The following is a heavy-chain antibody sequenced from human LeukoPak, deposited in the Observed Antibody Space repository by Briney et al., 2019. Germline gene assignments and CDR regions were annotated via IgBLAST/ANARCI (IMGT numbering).Heavy chain of an antibody. CDR1: GGTFSSYA. D-gene: IGHD4-17*01. CDR3: ARREAYGDHNYFDY. Sequence: ASVKVSCKASGGTFSSYAISWVRQAPGQGLEWMGGIIPIFGTANHAQKFQGRVTITTDESTSTAYMELSSLRSEDTAVYYCARREAYGDHNYFDYWGQGTLVTVSS. CDR2: IIPIFGTA. J-gene: IGHJ4*02. V-gene: IGHV1-69*05.